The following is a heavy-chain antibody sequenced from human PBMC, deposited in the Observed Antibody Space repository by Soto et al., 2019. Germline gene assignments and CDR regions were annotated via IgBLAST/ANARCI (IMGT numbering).Heavy chain of an antibody. CDR1: GFTFSDYY. CDR2: ISRSGNTI. CDR3: ATKPYCGDECYYNY. J-gene: IGHJ4*02. D-gene: IGHD2-21*01. Sequence: PGGSLRLSCAASGFTFSDYYLSWLRQAPGKGLEWISYISRSGNTIYYADSVRGRFTISRDNAKNSLYLQMNSLRAEDTAVYYCATKPYCGDECYYNYWGQGTLVTVSS. V-gene: IGHV3-11*01.